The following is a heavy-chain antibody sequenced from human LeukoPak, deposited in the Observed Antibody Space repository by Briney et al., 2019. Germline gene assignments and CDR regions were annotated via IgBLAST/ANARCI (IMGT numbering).Heavy chain of an antibody. V-gene: IGHV3-21*01. CDR3: AREGQLVRQYIY. Sequence: PGGSLRLSCAASGFTFSSYSMNWVRQAPGKGLEWVSSISSSSSYIYYADSVKGRFTISRDNAKNSLYLQMNSLRAEDTAVYYCAREGQLVRQYIYWGQGTLVIVSS. CDR2: ISSSSSYI. D-gene: IGHD6-6*01. CDR1: GFTFSSYS. J-gene: IGHJ4*02.